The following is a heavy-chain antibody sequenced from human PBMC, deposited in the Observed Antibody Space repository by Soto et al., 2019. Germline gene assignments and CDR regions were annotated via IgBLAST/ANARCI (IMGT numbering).Heavy chain of an antibody. Sequence: PSETLSLTCTISGGSVSVYYWSWIRQSTGQGLEWIGYIYASGSPYYNPSLRSRVTISADTSKNQISLKLTSPTAADTALYYCARGVGSSPPQYWGRGTLVTVSS. CDR3: ARGVGSSPPQY. V-gene: IGHV4-59*02. CDR2: IYASGSP. D-gene: IGHD1-26*01. J-gene: IGHJ4*02. CDR1: GGSVSVYY.